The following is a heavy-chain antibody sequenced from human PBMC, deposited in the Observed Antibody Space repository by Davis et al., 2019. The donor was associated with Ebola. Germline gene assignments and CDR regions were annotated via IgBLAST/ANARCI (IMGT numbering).Heavy chain of an antibody. V-gene: IGHV3-9*01. CDR2: ISWNSGSI. D-gene: IGHD6-19*01. Sequence: SLKISCAASGFTFDDYAMHWVRQAPGKDLEWVSGISWNSGSIGYADSVKGRFTISRDNAKNSLYLQMNSLRAEDTALYYCAKSVGYSGGWYDYWGQGTLVTVSS. CDR1: GFTFDDYA. CDR3: AKSVGYSGGWYDY. J-gene: IGHJ4*02.